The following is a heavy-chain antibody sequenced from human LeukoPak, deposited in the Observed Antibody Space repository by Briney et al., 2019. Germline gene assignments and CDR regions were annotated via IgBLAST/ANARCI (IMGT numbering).Heavy chain of an antibody. D-gene: IGHD3-10*01. V-gene: IGHV1-2*02. J-gene: IGHJ5*02. Sequence: ASVTVSCKASGYTFTGYYMHWVRQAPGQGLEWMGWINPNSGGTNYAQKFQGRVTMTRDTSISTAYMELSRLRSDDTAVYYCARALLWFGELLYSLPVFDPWGQGTLVTVSS. CDR1: GYTFTGYY. CDR2: INPNSGGT. CDR3: ARALLWFGELLYSLPVFDP.